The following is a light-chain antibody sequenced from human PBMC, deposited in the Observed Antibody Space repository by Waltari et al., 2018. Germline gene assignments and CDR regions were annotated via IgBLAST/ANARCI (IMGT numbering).Light chain of an antibody. CDR1: RRDVGSYNL. V-gene: IGLV2-23*01. CDR2: EGS. Sequence: QSALTQPASVSGSPGQSITISCPGPRRDVGSYNLVSWYQQHPGKAPKLMIYEGSKRPSGVSNRFSGSKSGNTASLTISGLQAEDEADYYCCSYAGSSTWVFGGGTKLTVL. J-gene: IGLJ3*02. CDR3: CSYAGSSTWV.